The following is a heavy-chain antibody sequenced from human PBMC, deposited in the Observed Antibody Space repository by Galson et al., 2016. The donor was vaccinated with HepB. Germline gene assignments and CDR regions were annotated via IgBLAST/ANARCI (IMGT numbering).Heavy chain of an antibody. CDR3: ARESLGALRYFDY. J-gene: IGHJ4*02. CDR1: GFTFTAYY. CDR2: IDPTNGDT. V-gene: IGHV1-2*02. Sequence: SVKVSCKASGFTFTAYYMHWVRQAPGQGLEWMGWIDPTNGDTHSTQKFQGRLILTRDTSISTAYMELSGLTSDDTASYYCARESLGALRYFDYWGQGTLVTAST. D-gene: IGHD4/OR15-4a*01.